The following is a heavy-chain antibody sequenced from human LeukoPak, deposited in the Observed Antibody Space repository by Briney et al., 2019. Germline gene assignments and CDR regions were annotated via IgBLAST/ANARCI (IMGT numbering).Heavy chain of an antibody. CDR2: IYYSGST. J-gene: IGHJ4*02. D-gene: IGHD3-9*01. CDR1: GGSISSSSYY. V-gene: IGHV4-39*01. CDR3: ARHSRYFDWLSPLGY. Sequence: SETLSLTCTVSGGSISSSSYYWGWIRQPPGKGLEWLGSIYYSGSTYYNPSLKSRVTISVDTSKNQFSLKLSSVTAADTAVYYCARHSRYFDWLSPLGYWGQGTLVTVSS.